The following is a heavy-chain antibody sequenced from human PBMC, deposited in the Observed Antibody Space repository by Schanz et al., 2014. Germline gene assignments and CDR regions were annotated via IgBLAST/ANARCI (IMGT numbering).Heavy chain of an antibody. V-gene: IGHV3-23*01. CDR3: AKDKAAGSAWFDGFNV. J-gene: IGHJ3*01. D-gene: IGHD6-13*01. Sequence: EAQLLDSGGGLAQPGGSLRLSCAASGFTFNIYAMSWVRQAPGKGLEWVAGISGSGTTTYYAASVKGRFTISRDNSKNTLYLEMNSLRVEDTALYYCAKDKAAGSAWFDGFNVWGQGTMGTGSS. CDR1: GFTFNIYA. CDR2: ISGSGTTT.